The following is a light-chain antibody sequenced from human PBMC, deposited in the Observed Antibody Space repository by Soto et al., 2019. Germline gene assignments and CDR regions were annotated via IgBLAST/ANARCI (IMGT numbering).Light chain of an antibody. CDR1: SNDIGGYNY. V-gene: IGLV2-14*01. J-gene: IGLJ2*01. CDR3: SSYTSSSTLL. CDR2: DVS. Sequence: QSALTQPASVSGSPGQSITFSCTGTSNDIGGYNYVSWYQQHPGKAPKLMIFDVSNRPSGVSSRFSGSKSGNTASLTISGLQAEDEADYYCSSYTSSSTLLFGGGTKLTVL.